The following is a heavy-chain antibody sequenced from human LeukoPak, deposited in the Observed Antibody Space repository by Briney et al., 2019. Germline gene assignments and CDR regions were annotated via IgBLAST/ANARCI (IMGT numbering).Heavy chain of an antibody. CDR1: GFMFNGYS. CDR2: ISGGSDYI. V-gene: IGHV3-21*01. Sequence: GGSLRLSCAAAGFMFNGYSMTWVRQAPGKGLEWVSYISGGSDYIYYTDSVKGRFTISRDNAKKSLYLQLTSLRVEDTAVYSCARWGLGPSFDSWGQGTLVTVSS. CDR3: ARWGLGPSFDS. D-gene: IGHD1-26*01. J-gene: IGHJ4*02.